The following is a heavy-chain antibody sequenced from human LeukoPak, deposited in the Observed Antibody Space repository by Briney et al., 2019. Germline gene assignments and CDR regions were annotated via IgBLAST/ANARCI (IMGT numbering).Heavy chain of an antibody. D-gene: IGHD2-21*01. CDR2: ISSSGSTI. J-gene: IGHJ3*02. CDR1: GFTFSDYY. V-gene: IGHV3-11*01. Sequence: KPGGSLRLSCAASGFTFSDYYMSWIRQAPGKGLEWVSYISSSGSTIYYADSVKGRFTISRDNAKNSLYLQMNSLRAEDTAVYYCARPWWWATDAFDIWGQGKLVTVSS. CDR3: ARPWWWATDAFDI.